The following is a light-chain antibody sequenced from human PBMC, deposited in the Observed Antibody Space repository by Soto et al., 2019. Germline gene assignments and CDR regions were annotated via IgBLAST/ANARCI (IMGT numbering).Light chain of an antibody. V-gene: IGKV1-9*01. Sequence: DIPLTQSPSFLSASLGDRVTITCRASHDISRSLLWYQQKPGKAPNLMISSSSVLKIGVPSRFSGSGSGTEFTLTISGLQPEDFATYYCQQLNSYPLTFGGGTKVEIK. CDR1: HDISRS. J-gene: IGKJ4*01. CDR2: SSS. CDR3: QQLNSYPLT.